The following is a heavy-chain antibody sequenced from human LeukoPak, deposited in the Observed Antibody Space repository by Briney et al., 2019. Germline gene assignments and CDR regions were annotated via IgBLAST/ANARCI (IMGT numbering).Heavy chain of an antibody. CDR3: ARDRDWSFDY. J-gene: IGHJ4*02. Sequence: PGGSLRLSCAASGFTFRDSTMNWVRQAPGGGVEWISNIRSSGTAMSYADSVKGRFTISRDNAKNSLYLQMSSLRAEDSAVYYCARDRDWSFDYWGQGTVVTVSS. V-gene: IGHV3-48*04. CDR2: IRSSGTAM. CDR1: GFTFRDST. D-gene: IGHD3/OR15-3a*01.